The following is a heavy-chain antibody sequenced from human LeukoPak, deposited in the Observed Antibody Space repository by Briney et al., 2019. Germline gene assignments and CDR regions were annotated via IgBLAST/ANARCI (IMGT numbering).Heavy chain of an antibody. CDR2: IYSSAST. J-gene: IGHJ4*02. CDR3: ARQDDTPLYSSGWYVPFDY. CDR1: GGSISSSSYY. V-gene: IGHV4-39*01. D-gene: IGHD6-19*01. Sequence: SETLSLTCTVSGGSISSSSYYWGWIRQPPGKGLEWIGPIYSSASTYYNPSLKSRVTISVDTSKNQFSLKLSSVTAADTAVYYCARQDDTPLYSSGWYVPFDYWGQGTLVTVYS.